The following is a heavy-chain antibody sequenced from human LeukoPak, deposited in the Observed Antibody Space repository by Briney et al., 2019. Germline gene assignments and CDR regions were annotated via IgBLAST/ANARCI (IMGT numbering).Heavy chain of an antibody. CDR3: ARGLMRNYKSGWYMHHFDY. D-gene: IGHD6-19*01. CDR2: ISAYNGNT. CDR1: GYTFTSYG. V-gene: IGHV1-18*01. J-gene: IGHJ4*02. Sequence: ASVKVSCKASGYTFTSYGISWVRQAPGQGLEWMGWISAYNGNTNYAQKLQGRVTMTTDTSTSTAYMELRSLYSDDTAVYYCARGLMRNYKSGWYMHHFDYWGQGTLVTVSS.